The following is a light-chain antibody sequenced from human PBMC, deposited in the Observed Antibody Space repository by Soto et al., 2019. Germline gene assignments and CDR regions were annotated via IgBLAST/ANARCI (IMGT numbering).Light chain of an antibody. CDR2: GAS. CDR1: QSITNNY. Sequence: EIVLTQSPGTLSLSPGERATLSCRASQSITNNYLAWYQQKPGRAHRLLIYGASSRATGIPDRFSGSGSGTDFTLTISRLEPEDFAIYYCPKRGNWPQFGQGTRLEIK. J-gene: IGKJ5*01. V-gene: IGKV3D-20*02. CDR3: PKRGNWPQ.